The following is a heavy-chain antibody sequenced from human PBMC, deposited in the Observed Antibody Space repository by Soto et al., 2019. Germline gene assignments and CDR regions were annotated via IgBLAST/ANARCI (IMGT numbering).Heavy chain of an antibody. V-gene: IGHV1-2*04. CDR3: ARGYLEGPAHLLY. CDR1: GYTFTGYY. Sequence: ASVKVSCKASGYTFTGYYMHWVRQAPGQGLEWMGWINPNSGGTNYAQKFQGWVTMTRDTSISTAYMELSRLRSDDTAVYYCARGYLEGPAHLLYWGQGTLVTVSS. CDR2: INPNSGGT. J-gene: IGHJ4*02. D-gene: IGHD1-1*01.